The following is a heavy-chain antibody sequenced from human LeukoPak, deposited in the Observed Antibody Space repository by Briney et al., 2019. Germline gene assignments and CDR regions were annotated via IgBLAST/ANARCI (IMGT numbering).Heavy chain of an antibody. D-gene: IGHD3-22*01. CDR1: GFTFRSHA. J-gene: IGHJ4*02. V-gene: IGHV3-23*01. Sequence: GGSLSLSCAASGFTFRSHAMSWVRQAPGQGLEWVSTISDSGNSTSYAPSVTGRFTISRDNSKIMVYMQMNSLRAEDTAVYFCTKDDYDPIGAFTSAYWGRGTLVSVSS. CDR2: ISDSGNST. CDR3: TKDDYDPIGAFTSAY.